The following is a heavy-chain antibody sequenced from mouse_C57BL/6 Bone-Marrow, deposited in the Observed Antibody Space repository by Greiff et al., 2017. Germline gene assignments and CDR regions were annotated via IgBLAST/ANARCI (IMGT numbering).Heavy chain of an antibody. V-gene: IGHV5-9*01. Sequence: EVQRVESGGGLVKPGGSLKLSCAASGFTFSSYTMSWVRQTPEKRLEWVATISGGGGNTYYPDNVKGRFTIARDNAKNTLYLQMSRLRSEDTALYYCARHYYGSSYGYWGQGTTLTVSS. CDR2: ISGGGGNT. J-gene: IGHJ2*01. CDR1: GFTFSSYT. CDR3: ARHYYGSSYGY. D-gene: IGHD1-1*01.